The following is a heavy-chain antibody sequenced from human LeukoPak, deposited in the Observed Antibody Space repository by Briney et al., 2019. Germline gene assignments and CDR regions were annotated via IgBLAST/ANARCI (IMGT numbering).Heavy chain of an antibody. CDR1: GGSISSSSYY. CDR2: IYYSGST. J-gene: IGHJ4*02. D-gene: IGHD6-13*01. V-gene: IGHV4-39*01. CDR3: ASSSWYYFDY. Sequence: PSETLSLTCTVSGGSISSSSYYWGWIRQPPGKGLEWIGSIYYSGSTYYNPSLKSRVTISVDTSKNQFSLKLSSVTAADTAVYYCASSSWYYFDYWGQGTLVTVSP.